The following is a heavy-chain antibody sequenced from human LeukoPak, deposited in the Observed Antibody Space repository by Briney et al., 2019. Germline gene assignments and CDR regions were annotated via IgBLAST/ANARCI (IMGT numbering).Heavy chain of an antibody. CDR2: INPNSGGT. D-gene: IGHD2/OR15-2a*01. J-gene: IGHJ4*02. V-gene: IGHV1-2*02. Sequence: GASVKVSCKASGYAFTGYFIHWVRQAPGQGLEWMGWINPNSGGTNYAQKFQGRVTMTRDTSMSTAYMELTRLTSDDTAVYYCAREGNGLLSKDFDYWGQGTLVTVSS. CDR1: GYAFTGYF. CDR3: AREGNGLLSKDFDY.